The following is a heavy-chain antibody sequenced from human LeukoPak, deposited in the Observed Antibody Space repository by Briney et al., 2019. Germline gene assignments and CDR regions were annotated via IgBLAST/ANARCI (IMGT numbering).Heavy chain of an antibody. CDR3: ARGGYYGSGNDFRSYP. D-gene: IGHD3-10*01. CDR2: IHYTWST. Sequence: NPSETLSLTCTVPGGSISSYYWSWIRQSPGKGLECIGYIHYTWSTNYKLPLKIRVTISVESSNTQFSLKLKSVTAADTAVYYCARGGYYGSGNDFRSYPWGQG. V-gene: IGHV4-59*01. J-gene: IGHJ5*02. CDR1: GGSISSYY.